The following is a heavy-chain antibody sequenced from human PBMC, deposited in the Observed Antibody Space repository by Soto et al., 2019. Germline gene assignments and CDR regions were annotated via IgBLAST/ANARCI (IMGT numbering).Heavy chain of an antibody. Sequence: PGGSLSLSCLTSGFTFGDNAMGWVRQPPGKGLEWVGFIRSKTYGERTDYAASVKGRFTISRDDSESIVYLQMNSLETEDTGLYYCQLLDYDSSGSNRSWGQGTLVTVYS. CDR2: IRSKTYGERT. D-gene: IGHD3-22*01. V-gene: IGHV3-49*04. CDR3: QLLDYDSSGSNRS. CDR1: GFTFGDNA. J-gene: IGHJ4*02.